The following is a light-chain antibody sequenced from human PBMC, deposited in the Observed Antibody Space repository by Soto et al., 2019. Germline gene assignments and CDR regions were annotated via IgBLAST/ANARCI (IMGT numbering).Light chain of an antibody. J-gene: IGKJ4*01. Sequence: EIVMTQSPATLSVSPGERATLSCRASQSVSSNLAWYQQKSGQAPRLLIYDASNRATGIPARFSGSGSGTDFTLSISSLEPEDFAVYYCQQRSTWPLTFGGGTKVE. CDR3: QQRSTWPLT. CDR2: DAS. V-gene: IGKV3-11*01. CDR1: QSVSSN.